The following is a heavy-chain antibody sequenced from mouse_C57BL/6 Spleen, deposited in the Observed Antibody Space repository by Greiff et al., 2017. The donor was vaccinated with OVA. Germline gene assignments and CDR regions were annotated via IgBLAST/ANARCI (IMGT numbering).Heavy chain of an antibody. J-gene: IGHJ4*01. Sequence: VQLQQPGAELVKPGASVKLSCKASGYTFTSYWMQWVKQRPGQGLEWIGEIDPSDSYTNYNQKFKGKATLTVDTSSSTAYMQLSSLTSEDSAVYYCARSGNYERAMDYWGQGTSVTVSS. CDR2: IDPSDSYT. CDR3: ARSGNYERAMDY. CDR1: GYTFTSYW. V-gene: IGHV1-50*01. D-gene: IGHD2-1*01.